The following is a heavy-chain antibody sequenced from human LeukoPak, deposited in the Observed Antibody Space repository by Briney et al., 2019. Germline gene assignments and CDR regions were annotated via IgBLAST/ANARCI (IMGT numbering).Heavy chain of an antibody. V-gene: IGHV4-39*01. J-gene: IGHJ4*02. Sequence: SETLSLTCTVSGDSIRKSRYYWGWIRQPPGKGLEWIGSIYYSGSTYYNPSLKSRVTISVDTSKNQFSLKLSSVTAADTAVYYCARNPPWFGGTHWAYWGQGTLVTVSS. CDR3: ARNPPWFGGTHWAY. CDR1: GDSIRKSRYY. D-gene: IGHD3-10*01. CDR2: IYYSGST.